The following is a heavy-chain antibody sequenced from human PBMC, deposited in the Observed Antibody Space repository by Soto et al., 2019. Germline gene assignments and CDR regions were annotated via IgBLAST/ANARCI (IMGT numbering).Heavy chain of an antibody. CDR2: VYWDDHK. CDR1: GFSLDISSVG. J-gene: IGHJ4*02. Sequence: QITLKESGPALVRPTQTLTLTCTFSGFSLDISSVGVGWIRQPPGKAPEWLALVYWDDHKRYSPSLSGRLTITKDTSRNQVVLTMTNMDPVDTGTYYCPHRRSTSGYYRTYFDYWGQGTLVTVAS. CDR3: PHRRSTSGYYRTYFDY. V-gene: IGHV2-5*02. D-gene: IGHD3-22*01.